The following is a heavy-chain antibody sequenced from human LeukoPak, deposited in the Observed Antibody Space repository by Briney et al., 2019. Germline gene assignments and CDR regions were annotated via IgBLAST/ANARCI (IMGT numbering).Heavy chain of an antibody. J-gene: IGHJ4*02. Sequence: SETLSLTCTVSGGSISSYYWSWIRQPPGKGLEWIGYIYYSGSTNYNPSLKGRVTISVDTSKNQFSLKLSSVTAADTAVYYCARWAYYDFWSGYPYYFDYWGQGTLVTVSS. D-gene: IGHD3-3*01. CDR1: GGSISSYY. V-gene: IGHV4-59*12. CDR3: ARWAYYDFWSGYPYYFDY. CDR2: IYYSGST.